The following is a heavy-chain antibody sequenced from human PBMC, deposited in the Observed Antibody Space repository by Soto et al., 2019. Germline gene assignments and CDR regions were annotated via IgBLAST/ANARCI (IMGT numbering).Heavy chain of an antibody. D-gene: IGHD3-3*01. CDR3: ATGVIWIGYFTVDS. J-gene: IGHJ4*02. Sequence: GASAKVSCKASGGRFGNCAINWVRQTHGQGLEWLGGFIPVYRTLNYAQKFQGRVTITADESTGTAYMTLSSLASDDTAVYYCATGVIWIGYFTVDSWGQGTRVTVS. CDR2: FIPVYRTL. V-gene: IGHV1-69*13. CDR1: GGRFGNCA.